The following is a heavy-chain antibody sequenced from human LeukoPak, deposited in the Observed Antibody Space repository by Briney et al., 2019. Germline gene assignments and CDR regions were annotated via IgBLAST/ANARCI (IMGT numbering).Heavy chain of an antibody. CDR3: ARDPEYSGYDDGGDY. D-gene: IGHD5-12*01. J-gene: IGHJ4*02. Sequence: GGSLRLSCAASGFTFSSYEMNWVRQAPGKGLEWVSYISSSGSTIYYADSVKGRFTISRDNAKNSLYLQMNSLRAEDTAVYYCARDPEYSGYDDGGDYWGQGTLVTVSS. CDR1: GFTFSSYE. V-gene: IGHV3-48*03. CDR2: ISSSGSTI.